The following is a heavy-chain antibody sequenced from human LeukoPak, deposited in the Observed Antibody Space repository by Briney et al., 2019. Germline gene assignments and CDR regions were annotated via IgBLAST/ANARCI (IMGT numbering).Heavy chain of an antibody. CDR2: TYYRTKWNN. J-gene: IGHJ5*02. CDR3: ARALSGRFDP. V-gene: IGHV6-1*01. Sequence: SQTLSLTCAISGDSVSRKLATWNWIRQSPSRGLEWLGRTYYRTKWNNDFAESVKSRIVINPDTYKNQFSLLLNSLTPEDTAVYYCARALSGRFDPWGQGTLVTVSS. D-gene: IGHD3-10*01. CDR1: GDSVSRKLAT.